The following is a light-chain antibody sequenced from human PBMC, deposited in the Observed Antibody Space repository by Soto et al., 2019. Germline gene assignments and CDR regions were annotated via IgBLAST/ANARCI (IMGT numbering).Light chain of an antibody. Sequence: QSALTQPASVSGSPGQSISISCTGTNNDIGRFDFVSWYQQYPGKSPKLILYEVRARPSGISSRFSGSKSANTASLTISGLQAEDEADYYCASFTLYNNLDFGGGTKLTVL. CDR2: EVR. J-gene: IGLJ2*01. CDR3: ASFTLYNNLD. V-gene: IGLV2-14*01. CDR1: NNDIGRFDF.